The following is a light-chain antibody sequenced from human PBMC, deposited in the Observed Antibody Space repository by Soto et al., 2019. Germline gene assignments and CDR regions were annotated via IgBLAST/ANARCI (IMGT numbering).Light chain of an antibody. J-gene: IGLJ1*01. V-gene: IGLV2-8*01. Sequence: QSALAQSPSASGSPGQSVTISCTGTSSDIGGYNSVSWYQQHPGKDPKVMIYDVSKRPSGVPDRFSGSKSGNTGSLTVCALQAEYEADYYCSSYTGRNDLVFGNGTKVTVL. CDR3: SSYTGRNDLV. CDR1: SSDIGGYNS. CDR2: DVS.